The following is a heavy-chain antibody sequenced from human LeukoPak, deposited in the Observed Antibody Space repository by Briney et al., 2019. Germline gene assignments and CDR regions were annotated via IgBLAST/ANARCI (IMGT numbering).Heavy chain of an antibody. CDR2: SSSSDDGK. J-gene: IGHJ4*01. CDR1: GGSFSGYY. V-gene: IGHV3-23*01. Sequence: ETLSLTCAVYGGSFSGYYWSWVRQVPGKGLEWVSASSSSDDGKWYAESVRGRFTISRDTSKNIVYLQMNSLRVEDAGVYYCAKAPVTSCRGAFCYPFDYWGHGTLVTVSS. D-gene: IGHD2-21*01. CDR3: AKAPVTSCRGAFCYPFDY.